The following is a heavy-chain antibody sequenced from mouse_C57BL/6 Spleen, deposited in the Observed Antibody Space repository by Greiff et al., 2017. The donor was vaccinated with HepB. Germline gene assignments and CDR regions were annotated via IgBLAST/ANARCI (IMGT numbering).Heavy chain of an antibody. CDR3: ARAYGSRAYAMDY. CDR1: GYAFTNYL. Sequence: QVHVKQSGAELVRPGTSVKVSCKASGYAFTNYLIEWVKQRPGQGLEWIGVINPGSGGTNYNEKFKGKATLTADKSSSTAYMQLSSLTSEDSAVYFCARAYGSRAYAMDYWGQGTSVTVSS. D-gene: IGHD1-1*01. V-gene: IGHV1-54*01. J-gene: IGHJ4*01. CDR2: INPGSGGT.